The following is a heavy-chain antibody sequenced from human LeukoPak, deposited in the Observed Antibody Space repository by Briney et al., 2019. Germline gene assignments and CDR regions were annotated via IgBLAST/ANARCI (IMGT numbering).Heavy chain of an antibody. Sequence: ASVKVSCKASGYTFTGYYMHWVRQAPGQGLEWMGWISGYNGNTNYAQKLQVRVTMTTDTSTSTAYMELRSLRSDDTAVYYCAREADYDSSGYSFDYWGQGTLVTVSS. CDR1: GYTFTGYY. D-gene: IGHD3-22*01. J-gene: IGHJ4*02. CDR2: ISGYNGNT. CDR3: AREADYDSSGYSFDY. V-gene: IGHV1-18*04.